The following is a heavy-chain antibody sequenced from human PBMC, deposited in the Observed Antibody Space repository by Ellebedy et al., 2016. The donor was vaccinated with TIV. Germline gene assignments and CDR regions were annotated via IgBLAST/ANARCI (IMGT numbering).Heavy chain of an antibody. D-gene: IGHD2-15*01. Sequence: GESLKISXAASGFTFSSYSMNWVRQAPGKGLEWVSSISSSSSYIYYADSVKGRFTISRDNAKNSLYLQMNSLRAEDTAVYYCARDGYCSGGSCLDYWGQGTLVTVSS. CDR3: ARDGYCSGGSCLDY. CDR1: GFTFSSYS. CDR2: ISSSSSYI. V-gene: IGHV3-21*01. J-gene: IGHJ4*02.